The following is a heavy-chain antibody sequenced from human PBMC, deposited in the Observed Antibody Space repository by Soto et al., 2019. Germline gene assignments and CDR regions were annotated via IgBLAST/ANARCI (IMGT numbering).Heavy chain of an antibody. V-gene: IGHV4-31*03. J-gene: IGHJ4*02. D-gene: IGHD2-21*02. Sequence: SETLSLTCTVSGGSISSGGYYWSWIRQHPGKGLEWIGYIYYSGSTYYNPSLKSRVTISVDTSKNQFSLKLSSVTAADTAVYYCARVVVTAPYYFDYWGQGTLVTAPQ. CDR1: GGSISSGGYY. CDR3: ARVVVTAPYYFDY. CDR2: IYYSGST.